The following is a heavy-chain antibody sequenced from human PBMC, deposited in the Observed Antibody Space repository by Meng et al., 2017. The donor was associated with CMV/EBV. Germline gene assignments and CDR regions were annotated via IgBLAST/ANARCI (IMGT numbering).Heavy chain of an antibody. J-gene: IGHJ4*02. CDR2: IKSKTDGGTT. CDR3: TTDQPFWSGYTYYFDY. Sequence: GGPLRLSCAASGFTFSNAWMSWVRQAPGKGLEWVGRIKSKTDGGTTDYAAPVQGRFTISRDDSKNTLYLQMNSLKTEDTAVYYCTTDQPFWSGYTYYFDYWGQGTLVTVSS. CDR1: GFTFSNAW. D-gene: IGHD3-3*02. V-gene: IGHV3-15*01.